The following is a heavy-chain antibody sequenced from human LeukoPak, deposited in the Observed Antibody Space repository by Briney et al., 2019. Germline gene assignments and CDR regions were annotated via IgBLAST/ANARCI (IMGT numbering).Heavy chain of an antibody. CDR2: MYYGGTT. CDR1: GGSLGRSTNY. CDR3: ATGKFSGYYDY. Sequence: SETLSLNCTVSGGSLGRSTNYGGWVRQTPGKGMEWIGSMYYGGTTYYNPSLKSRVTLSVDTSKNQVSLRLNSVTAADSAVYFCATGKFSGYYDYWGQGTLVTVSS. D-gene: IGHD3-22*01. V-gene: IGHV4-39*01. J-gene: IGHJ4*02.